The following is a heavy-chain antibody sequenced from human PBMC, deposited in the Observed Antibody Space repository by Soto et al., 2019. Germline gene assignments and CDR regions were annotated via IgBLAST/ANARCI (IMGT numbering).Heavy chain of an antibody. CDR3: ARGLHYDSISLDDY. D-gene: IGHD3-22*01. CDR2: IIPILGIA. Sequence: QVQLVQSGAEVKKPGSSVKVSCKASGGTFSSYTISWVRQAPGQGLEWMGRIIPILGIANYAQKFQSRVTSTADKSTSTSYMELSSLRSEDTAVYYCARGLHYDSISLDDYWGQGSRVTVSS. J-gene: IGHJ4*02. V-gene: IGHV1-69*02. CDR1: GGTFSSYT.